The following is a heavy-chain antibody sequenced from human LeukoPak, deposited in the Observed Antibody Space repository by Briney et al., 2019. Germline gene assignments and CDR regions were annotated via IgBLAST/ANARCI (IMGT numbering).Heavy chain of an antibody. D-gene: IGHD3-10*01. CDR3: ARGRYYGSGSYHKY. CDR1: GGSFRGYY. V-gene: IGHV4-34*01. J-gene: IGHJ4*02. Sequence: SETLSLTCAVYGGSFRGYYWSWIRQPPGKGLEWIGEINHSGSTNYNPSLKSRVTISVDTSKNQFSLKLSSVTAADTAVYYCARGRYYGSGSYHKYWGQGTLVTVS. CDR2: INHSGST.